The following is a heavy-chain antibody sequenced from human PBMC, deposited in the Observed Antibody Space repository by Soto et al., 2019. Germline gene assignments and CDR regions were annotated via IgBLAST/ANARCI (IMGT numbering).Heavy chain of an antibody. CDR3: AKGRSYYYYYGVDV. V-gene: IGHV3-21*04. J-gene: IGHJ6*02. CDR2: ISSSSSYI. CDR1: GFTFESYT. Sequence: GGSLRLSCAASGFTFESYTMDWVRQAPGKGLEWVSSISSSSSYIFYADSVKGRFTISRDNSKSTLYLQMNSLRAEDTALYYCAKGRSYYYYYGVDVWGQGTTVTVSS.